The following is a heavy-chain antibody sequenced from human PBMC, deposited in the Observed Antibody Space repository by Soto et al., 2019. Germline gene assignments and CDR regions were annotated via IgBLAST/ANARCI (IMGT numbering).Heavy chain of an antibody. Sequence: QVQLVQSGPEERKPGASVKVSCKTSGYTFTYYALHWVRQAPGQRLEWMGWINTGNGNTKYSQKFQGRLTITRDTSATTLYMELSSLRSEDTTVYYCVKFSGIPVWGQGTLVTVSS. D-gene: IGHD1-1*01. CDR1: GYTFTYYA. J-gene: IGHJ4*02. CDR2: INTGNGNT. V-gene: IGHV1-3*04. CDR3: VKFSGIPV.